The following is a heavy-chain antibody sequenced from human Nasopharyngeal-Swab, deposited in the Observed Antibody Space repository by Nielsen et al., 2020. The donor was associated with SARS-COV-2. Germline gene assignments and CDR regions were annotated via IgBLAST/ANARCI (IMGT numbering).Heavy chain of an antibody. Sequence: VRQAPGKGLEWIGEIYNTGSTNYNPSLRSRVTMSVDKSKNQFSLKLSSVTAADMAVYYCARRGLVGVTISFDYWGQGTLVTVSS. CDR2: IYNTGST. CDR3: ARRGLVGVTISFDY. D-gene: IGHD1-26*01. J-gene: IGHJ4*02. V-gene: IGHV4-4*02.